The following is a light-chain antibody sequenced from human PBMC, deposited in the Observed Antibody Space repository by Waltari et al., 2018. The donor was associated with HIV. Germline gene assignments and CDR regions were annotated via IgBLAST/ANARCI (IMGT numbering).Light chain of an antibody. CDR3: CSYAGSNTYL. CDR2: DVS. J-gene: IGLJ1*01. Sequence: QSALTQPASVSGFPGQSITISCTGSSSDVGRYNYVSVYQQHPGKAPKLLIYDVSKRPSGVSNRFSGSKSGNTASLTISGLQAEDEADYYCCSYAGSNTYLFGTGTEVTVL. CDR1: SSDVGRYNY. V-gene: IGLV2-23*02.